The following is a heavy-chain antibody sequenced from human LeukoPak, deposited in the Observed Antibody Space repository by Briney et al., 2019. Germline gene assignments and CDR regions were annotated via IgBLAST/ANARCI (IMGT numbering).Heavy chain of an antibody. D-gene: IGHD2-15*01. J-gene: IGHJ4*02. Sequence: PSETLSLTCTVSGGSISNGDYYWSWIRQPPGKGLEWIGYIYYSGSTYYNPSLKSRVTISVDTSKNQFFLKLSSVTAADTAVYYCARGYGSGLYYFDYWGQGTLVTVSS. CDR3: ARGYGSGLYYFDY. V-gene: IGHV4-30-4*01. CDR1: GGSISNGDYY. CDR2: IYYSGST.